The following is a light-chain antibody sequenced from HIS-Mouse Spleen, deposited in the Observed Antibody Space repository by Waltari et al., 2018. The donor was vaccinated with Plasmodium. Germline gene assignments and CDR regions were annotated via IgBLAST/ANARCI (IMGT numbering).Light chain of an antibody. V-gene: IGLV3-10*01. Sequence: SYELTQPPSVSVSPGQTGRITCSGDALPKKYAYWYQQKSGQAPVLVIYEDSKRPSGIPEGFSGSSSGTMATLTISGVQVEDEADYYCYSTDSSGNHRVFGGGTKLTVL. J-gene: IGLJ3*02. CDR2: EDS. CDR3: YSTDSSGNHRV. CDR1: ALPKKY.